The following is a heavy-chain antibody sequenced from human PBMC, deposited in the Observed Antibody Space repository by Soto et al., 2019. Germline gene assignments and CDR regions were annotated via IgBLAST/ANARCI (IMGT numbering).Heavy chain of an antibody. D-gene: IGHD3-10*01. Sequence: PGGSLRLSCAASGFSFRSYYLSWVRQAPGRGLEWVSSISPSSSFLSYADSVKGRFTISRDNAKSSVHLQMNSLRAEDTAVYYCARVGTDYGSGSPYYSDYWGQGTLVTVSS. CDR2: ISPSSSFL. V-gene: IGHV3-21*06. CDR3: ARVGTDYGSGSPYYSDY. CDR1: GFSFRSYY. J-gene: IGHJ4*02.